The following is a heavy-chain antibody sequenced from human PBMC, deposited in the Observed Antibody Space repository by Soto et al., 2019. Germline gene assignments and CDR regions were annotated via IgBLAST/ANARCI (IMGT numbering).Heavy chain of an antibody. D-gene: IGHD3-9*01. V-gene: IGHV4-39*01. Sequence: QLQLQESGPGLVKPSETLSLTCTVSGGSISSSSYCWGWIRQPPGKGLEWIGSMYYSGSTYYNPSLKSRVTISINTSKNQFSLKLISVTAADTAVYYCASTIFPPSNWFDPWGQGTLVTVSS. CDR1: GGSISSSSYC. J-gene: IGHJ5*02. CDR3: ASTIFPPSNWFDP. CDR2: MYYSGST.